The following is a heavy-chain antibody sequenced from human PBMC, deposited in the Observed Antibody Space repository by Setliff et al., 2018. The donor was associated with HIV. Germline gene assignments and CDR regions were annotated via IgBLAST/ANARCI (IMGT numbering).Heavy chain of an antibody. V-gene: IGHV4-34*01. CDR3: ARGGLGVVGAIDY. J-gene: IGHJ4*02. CDR2: IIHSGGT. D-gene: IGHD2-15*01. Sequence: SETLSLTCAVYGGSFNGYYWSWIRQPPGKGLEWIGEIIHSGGTNYNRSLKSRVTISVDTSKNQFSLNLSSVTAADTAVYYCARGGLGVVGAIDYWSQGTLVTVSS. CDR1: GGSFNGYY.